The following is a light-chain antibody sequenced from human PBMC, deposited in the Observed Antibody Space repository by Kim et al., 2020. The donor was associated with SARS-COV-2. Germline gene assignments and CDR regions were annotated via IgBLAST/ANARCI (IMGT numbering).Light chain of an antibody. CDR1: QSVSSSY. CDR3: QQYSSSWT. J-gene: IGKJ1*01. Sequence: EIVLTQSPGTLSLSPGERATLSCRASQSVSSSYLAWYQQKPGQAPRLLIYGASSSASGIPDRFSGSGSGTDFTLTISRLEAEVFAVYYCQQYSSSWTFGQGTKVDIK. V-gene: IGKV3-20*01. CDR2: GAS.